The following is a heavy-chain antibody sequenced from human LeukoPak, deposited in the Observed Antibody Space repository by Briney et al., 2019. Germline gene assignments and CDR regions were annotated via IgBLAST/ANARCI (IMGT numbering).Heavy chain of an antibody. CDR2: IRYDGSNK. CDR3: ARGSSDFWSGPVDY. Sequence: GGSLRLSCAASGFTFSSYGMHWVRQAPGKGLEWVAFIRYDGSNKYYADSVKGRFTISRDNSKNTLYLQMGSLRGEDMAVYHCARGSSDFWSGPVDYWGQGTLVTVSS. J-gene: IGHJ4*02. D-gene: IGHD3-3*01. CDR1: GFTFSSYG. V-gene: IGHV3-30*02.